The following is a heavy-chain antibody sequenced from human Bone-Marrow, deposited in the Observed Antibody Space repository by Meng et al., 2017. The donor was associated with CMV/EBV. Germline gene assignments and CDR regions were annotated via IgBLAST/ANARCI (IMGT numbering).Heavy chain of an antibody. CDR2: MYPGGSET. Sequence: GGSLRLSCKGSGYSFTTYWIAWVRQMPGKGLEWMGIMYPGGSETTYSPSFHGQVTISVDKSISTAYLQWSSLKASDTAMYYCARTMAEAGTGGFDYWGQGTLVTVYS. CDR1: GYSFTTYW. D-gene: IGHD6-19*01. V-gene: IGHV5-51*01. CDR3: ARTMAEAGTGGFDY. J-gene: IGHJ4*02.